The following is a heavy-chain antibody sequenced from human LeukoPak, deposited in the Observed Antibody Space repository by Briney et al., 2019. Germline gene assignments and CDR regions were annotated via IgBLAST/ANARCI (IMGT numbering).Heavy chain of an antibody. D-gene: IGHD6-19*01. V-gene: IGHV3-9*03. CDR1: GFTFDDYA. CDR3: AKGSSGWYYYFDY. Sequence: GRSLRLSCAASGFTFDDYAMHWVRQAPGKGLEWVSGISWNSGSIGYADSVKGRFTISRDNAKNSLYLQMNSLRAEDMALYYCAKGSSGWYYYFDYWRQGTLVTVSS. CDR2: ISWNSGSI. J-gene: IGHJ4*02.